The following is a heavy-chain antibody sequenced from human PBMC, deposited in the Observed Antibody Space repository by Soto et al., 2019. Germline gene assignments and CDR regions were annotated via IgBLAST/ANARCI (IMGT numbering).Heavy chain of an antibody. CDR3: AKDPYYYDSSGYYAY. Sequence: GGSLRLSCAASGFTFSSYAMSWVRQAPGKGLEWVSAISGSGGSTYYADSVKGRFTISRDNSKNTLYLQMNSLRAEYTDVYYCAKDPYYYDSSGYYAYWGQGTLVTVSS. J-gene: IGHJ4*02. V-gene: IGHV3-23*01. D-gene: IGHD3-22*01. CDR2: ISGSGGST. CDR1: GFTFSSYA.